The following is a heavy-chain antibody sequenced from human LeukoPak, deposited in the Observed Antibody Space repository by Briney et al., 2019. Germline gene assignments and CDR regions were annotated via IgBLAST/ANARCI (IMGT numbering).Heavy chain of an antibody. CDR1: GYTFTDYY. Sequence: GASVKVSCKASGYTFTDYYIHWVRQAPGQGLEWMGIINPSGGSTSYAQKFQGRVTMTRGMSTSTVYMELSSLRSEDTAVYYCARDPYRQPFDYWGQGTLVTVSS. V-gene: IGHV1-46*01. J-gene: IGHJ4*02. CDR3: ARDPYRQPFDY. D-gene: IGHD5-18*01. CDR2: INPSGGST.